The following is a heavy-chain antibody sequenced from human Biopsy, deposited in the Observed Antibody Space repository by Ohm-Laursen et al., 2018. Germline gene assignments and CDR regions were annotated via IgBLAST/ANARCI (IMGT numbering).Heavy chain of an antibody. D-gene: IGHD1-14*01. CDR3: ARDRDRRGWFDP. J-gene: IGHJ5*02. CDR1: GGSPSSYS. Sequence: ETLSLTWTVSGGSPSSYSWSWIRQPAGKGLEWIGQIYTSGITNYNPSLKSRVTMSVDTSKNKFSLRVSSVTAADTAVYYCARDRDRRGWFDPWGQGTLVTVSS. V-gene: IGHV4-4*07. CDR2: IYTSGIT.